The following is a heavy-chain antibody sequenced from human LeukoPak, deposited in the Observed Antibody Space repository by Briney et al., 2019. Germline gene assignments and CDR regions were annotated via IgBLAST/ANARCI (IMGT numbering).Heavy chain of an antibody. CDR2: IYYSGST. J-gene: IGHJ6*03. CDR3: ARERPRGSSWYRRGYYYYYMDV. CDR1: GGSISSYY. V-gene: IGHV4-59*01. D-gene: IGHD6-13*01. Sequence: SETLSLTCTVSGGSISSYYWSWIRQPPGKGLEWIGYIYYSGSTNYNPSLKSRVTISVDTSKNLFSLKLSSVTAADTAMYYCARERPRGSSWYRRGYYYYYMDVWGKGTTVTVSS.